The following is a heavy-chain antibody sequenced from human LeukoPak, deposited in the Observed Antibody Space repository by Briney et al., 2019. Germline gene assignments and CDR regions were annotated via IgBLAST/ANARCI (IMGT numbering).Heavy chain of an antibody. Sequence: ASVKVSCKASGYTFTSYGISWVRQAPGQGLEWMGWISAYNGNTNYAQKLQGRVTMTTDTSTSTAYMELRSLRSDDTAVYYCARDRQRVEVVAATPNWFDPWGQGTLVTVSS. CDR2: ISAYNGNT. CDR3: ARDRQRVEVVAATPNWFDP. J-gene: IGHJ5*02. V-gene: IGHV1-18*04. CDR1: GYTFTSYG. D-gene: IGHD2-15*01.